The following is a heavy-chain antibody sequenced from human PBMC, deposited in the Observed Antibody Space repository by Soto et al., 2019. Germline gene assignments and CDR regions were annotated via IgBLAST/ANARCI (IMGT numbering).Heavy chain of an antibody. CDR1: GGSFSGYY. V-gene: IGHV4-34*01. J-gene: IGHJ5*02. Sequence: PSETLSLTCAVYGGSFSGYYWSWIRQPPGKGLEWIGEINHSGSTNYNPSLKSRVTISVDTSKNQFSLKLSSVTAADTAVYYCARGPRITMIVVAHWGNWFDPWGQGTLVTVS. CDR2: INHSGST. D-gene: IGHD3-22*01. CDR3: ARGPRITMIVVAHWGNWFDP.